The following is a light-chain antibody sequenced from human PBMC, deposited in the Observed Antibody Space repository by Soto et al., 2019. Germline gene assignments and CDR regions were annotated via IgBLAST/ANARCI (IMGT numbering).Light chain of an antibody. CDR1: QSVSSN. Sequence: EIVLTQSPGTLSLSPGERTTLSCRASQSVSSNLAWYQQKPGQAPRLLIYGASTRATDIPARFSGSGSGTDFTLTISSLQSEDFAVYFCQQYHIWPSWTFGQGTKVDIK. CDR3: QQYHIWPSWT. V-gene: IGKV3-15*01. CDR2: GAS. J-gene: IGKJ1*01.